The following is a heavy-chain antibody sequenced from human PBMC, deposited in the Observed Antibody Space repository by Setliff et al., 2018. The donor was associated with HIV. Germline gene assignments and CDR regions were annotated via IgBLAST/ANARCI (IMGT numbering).Heavy chain of an antibody. CDR2: INWNGGST. CDR1: GFTFSGYE. Sequence: GGSLRLSCAASGFTFSGYEMNWVRQAPGKGLEWVSGINWNGGSTRYADSVKGRFTISRNNAKKSLYLQMNSLKTEDTAVYYCTTGWKTDYWGQGTLVTVSS. J-gene: IGHJ4*02. V-gene: IGHV3-20*04. CDR3: TTGWKTDY. D-gene: IGHD1-1*01.